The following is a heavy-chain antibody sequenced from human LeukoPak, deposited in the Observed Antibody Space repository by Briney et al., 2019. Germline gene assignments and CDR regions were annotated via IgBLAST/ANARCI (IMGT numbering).Heavy chain of an antibody. J-gene: IGHJ5*02. CDR2: INSDGSST. V-gene: IGHV3-74*01. CDR1: GFTFSSYW. D-gene: IGHD2-8*01. Sequence: GGSLRLSCAASGFTFSSYWMHWVRQGPGKGLVWVSRINSDGSSTSYADSVKGRFTISRDNAKNTLYLQMNSLRAEDTAVYYCARPHVGMVSNWFDPWGQGTLVTVSS. CDR3: ARPHVGMVSNWFDP.